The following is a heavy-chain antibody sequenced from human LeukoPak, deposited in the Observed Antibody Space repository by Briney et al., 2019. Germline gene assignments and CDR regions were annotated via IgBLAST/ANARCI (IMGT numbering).Heavy chain of an antibody. CDR3: ARGISSSWYGVAFDI. Sequence: ASVKVSCKASGYTFTGYYMHWVRQAPGQGLEWMGRINPNSGGTNYAQKFQGRVTMTRDTAISTAYMELSRLRSDDTAVYYCARGISSSWYGVAFDIWGQGTMVTVSS. J-gene: IGHJ3*02. V-gene: IGHV1-2*06. CDR2: INPNSGGT. D-gene: IGHD6-13*01. CDR1: GYTFTGYY.